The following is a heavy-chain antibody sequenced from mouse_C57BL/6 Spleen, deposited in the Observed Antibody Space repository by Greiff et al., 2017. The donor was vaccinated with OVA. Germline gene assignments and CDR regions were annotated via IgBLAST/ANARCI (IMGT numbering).Heavy chain of an antibody. CDR1: GYTFTSYW. CDR2: IDPSDSET. V-gene: IGHV1-52*01. Sequence: QVQLQQPGAELVRPGSSVKLSCKASGYTFTSYWMHWVKQRPIQGLEWIGNIDPSDSETHYNQKFKDKATLTVDKSSSTAYMQLSSLTSEDSAVYYCARNGYYSGYFDYWGQGTTLTVSS. CDR3: ARNGYYSGYFDY. J-gene: IGHJ2*01. D-gene: IGHD2-3*01.